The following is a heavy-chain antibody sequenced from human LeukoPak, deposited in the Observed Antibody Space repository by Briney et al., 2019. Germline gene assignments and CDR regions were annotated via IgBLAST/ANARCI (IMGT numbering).Heavy chain of an antibody. CDR3: ATLAAGYSSSWYNSGLLDY. V-gene: IGHV3-21*01. D-gene: IGHD6-13*01. CDR1: GFTFSSYS. J-gene: IGHJ4*02. Sequence: PGGSLRLSCAASGFTFSSYSMNWVRQAPGKGLEWVPSISSSSSYIYYADSVKGRFTISRDNAKNSLYLQMNSLRAEDTAVYYCATLAAGYSSSWYNSGLLDYWGQGTLVTVSS. CDR2: ISSSSSYI.